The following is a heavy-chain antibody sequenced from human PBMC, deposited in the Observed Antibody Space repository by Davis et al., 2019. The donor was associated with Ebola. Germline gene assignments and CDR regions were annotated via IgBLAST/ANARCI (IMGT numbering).Heavy chain of an antibody. J-gene: IGHJ6*02. CDR1: GGSIRSSSDY. V-gene: IGHV4-39*01. D-gene: IGHD3-10*01. CDR2: IYKSGTT. Sequence: MPSETLSLPCTVSGGSIRSSSDYWGWVRQPPGKGLEWIGNIYKSGTTYYNPSLKSRITISVDTSKNQFSLRLTSVSAADTAVFYCARGQTYGSMVYGLDVWGQGTTVTVSS. CDR3: ARGQTYGSMVYGLDV.